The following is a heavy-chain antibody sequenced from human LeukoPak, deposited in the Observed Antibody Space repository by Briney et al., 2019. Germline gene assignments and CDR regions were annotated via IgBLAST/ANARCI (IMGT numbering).Heavy chain of an antibody. CDR3: ARDYCSSISCMDA. J-gene: IGHJ6*02. D-gene: IGHD2-2*01. Sequence: PGGSLRLSCAASGFTYSTYAMTWVRQAPGKGLEWVSGISGSGGKTHYAESVKGRFTISRDNSKNTLYLQMNSLRAEDTAMYYCARDYCSSISCMDAWGQGTTVTVSS. V-gene: IGHV3-23*01. CDR2: ISGSGGKT. CDR1: GFTYSTYA.